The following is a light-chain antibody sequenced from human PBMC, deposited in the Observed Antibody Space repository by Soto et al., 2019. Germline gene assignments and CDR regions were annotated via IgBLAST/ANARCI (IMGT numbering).Light chain of an antibody. CDR3: QQYYSTPRT. Sequence: DIVMTQSPDSLAVYLGERATINCKSSQSGLYSSNNKNYLAWYQQKPGQPPKLLIYWASTRESGVPDRFSGSGSGTDFTLTISSLQAEDVAVYYCQQYYSTPRTFGQGTKVEIK. CDR2: WAS. V-gene: IGKV4-1*01. CDR1: QSGLYSSNNKNY. J-gene: IGKJ1*01.